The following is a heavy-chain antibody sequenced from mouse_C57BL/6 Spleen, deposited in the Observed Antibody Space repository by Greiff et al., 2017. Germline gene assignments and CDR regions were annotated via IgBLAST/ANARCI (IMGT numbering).Heavy chain of an antibody. J-gene: IGHJ2*01. Sequence: EVQLQQSGAELVRPGASDRLSSTASGFNIKDDYMHWVKQRPEQGLEWIGWIDPENGDTEYASKFQGKATITADTSSNTAYLQLSSLTSEDTAVYYCTTLDTTVVYFASWRSGTTL. CDR2: IDPENGDT. V-gene: IGHV14-4*01. D-gene: IGHD1-1*01. CDR1: GFNIKDDY. CDR3: TTLDTTVVYFAS.